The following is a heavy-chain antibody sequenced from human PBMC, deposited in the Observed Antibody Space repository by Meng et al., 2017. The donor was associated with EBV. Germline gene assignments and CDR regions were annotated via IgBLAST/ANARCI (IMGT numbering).Heavy chain of an antibody. CDR2: INVGVGYT. V-gene: IGHV1-3*01. Sequence: VHGVQSWAEVKNPGASGKVSCKASGSAFTSYILHWVRQAPGQRLEWMGWINVGVGYTKYSQKFQGRVTISSDTSATTGYMELSSLRSEDTAVYYCVRGPPVGVPGPGDYWGQGTLVTVSS. CDR1: GSAFTSYI. CDR3: VRGPPVGVPGPGDY. D-gene: IGHD2-21*01. J-gene: IGHJ4*02.